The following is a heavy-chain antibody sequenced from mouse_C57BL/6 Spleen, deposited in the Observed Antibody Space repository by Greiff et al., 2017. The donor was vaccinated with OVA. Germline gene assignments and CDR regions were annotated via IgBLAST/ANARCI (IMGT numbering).Heavy chain of an antibody. Sequence: QVQLQQSGPGLVQPSQSLSITCTVSGFSLTSYGVHWVSQSPGKGLEWLGVIWRGGGTDYNAAFMSRLGITKDNSKNQVFFRMNSLQADDTAIYYCAREYYFDYWGQGTTLTVSS. V-gene: IGHV2-5*01. CDR3: AREYYFDY. CDR1: GFSLTSYG. J-gene: IGHJ2*01. CDR2: IWRGGGT.